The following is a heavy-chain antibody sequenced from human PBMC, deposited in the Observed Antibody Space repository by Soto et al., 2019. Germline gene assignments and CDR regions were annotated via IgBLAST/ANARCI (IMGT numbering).Heavy chain of an antibody. CDR1: GFTFSSYN. V-gene: IGHV3-48*02. Sequence: EVQLVESGGGLVQPGGSLRLSCAASGFTFSSYNMNWVRQAPGKGLEWISYISSSSSTIYYADSVKGRFTISRDNAKNSLYLQMNSLRDEDTAVYYCGRGRRDGYNSFDYWGQGTLVTVSS. CDR2: ISSSSSTI. CDR3: GRGRRDGYNSFDY. J-gene: IGHJ4*02. D-gene: IGHD5-12*01.